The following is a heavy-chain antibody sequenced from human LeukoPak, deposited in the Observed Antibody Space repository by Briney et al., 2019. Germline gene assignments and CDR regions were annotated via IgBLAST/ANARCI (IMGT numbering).Heavy chain of an antibody. Sequence: GASVKVSCKASGYTFTGYYMDWVRQAPGQGLEWMGGINPNSSGTNYAQKFQGRVTITADESTSTAYMELSRLRSEDTAVYYCARAELTLLDYWGQGTLVTVSS. CDR3: ARAELTLLDY. V-gene: IGHV1-2*02. CDR2: INPNSSGT. CDR1: GYTFTGYY. J-gene: IGHJ4*02. D-gene: IGHD1-14*01.